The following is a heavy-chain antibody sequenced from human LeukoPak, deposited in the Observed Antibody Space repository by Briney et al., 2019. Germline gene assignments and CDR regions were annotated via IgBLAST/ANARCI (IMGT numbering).Heavy chain of an antibody. CDR2: IYHSGST. V-gene: IGHV4-59*12. D-gene: IGHD4-23*01. CDR1: GGSISSYY. CDR3: ARGDYGGNSGAFDI. Sequence: SETLSLTCTVSGGSISSYYWSWIRQPPGKGLEWIGYIYHSGSTYYNPSLKSRVTISVDRSKNQFSLKLSSVTAADTAVYYCARGDYGGNSGAFDIWGQGTMVTVSS. J-gene: IGHJ3*02.